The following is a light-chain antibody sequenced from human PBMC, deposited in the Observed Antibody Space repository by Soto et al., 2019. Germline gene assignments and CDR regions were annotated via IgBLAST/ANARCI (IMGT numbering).Light chain of an antibody. J-gene: IGKJ2*01. CDR3: QQYGTSPGYT. Sequence: EIVLTQSPGTLSLSPGERATLSCRASQSVRSNCLAWYQQKPGQAPRLLIYGASSRATGIPDRFSGSGSGTDFTLTISRLEPEDFAVYYCQQYGTSPGYTFGQGTKLDIK. CDR2: GAS. CDR1: QSVRSNC. V-gene: IGKV3-20*01.